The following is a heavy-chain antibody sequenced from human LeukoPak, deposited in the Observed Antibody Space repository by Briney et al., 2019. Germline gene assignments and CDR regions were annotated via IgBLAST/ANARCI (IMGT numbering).Heavy chain of an antibody. V-gene: IGHV3-23*01. J-gene: IGHJ4*02. CDR1: GFTFTSYA. CDR3: AKVKWKLIGYFDY. CDR2: LTGDGNT. D-gene: IGHD1-20*01. Sequence: GGSLRLSCAASGFTFTSYAMSWVRQAPGKGLEWVSVLTGDGNTYYADSVKGRFTDSRDDSKNTLFLQMNSLRAEDTAVYFCAKVKWKLIGYFDYWGQGTLVTVSS.